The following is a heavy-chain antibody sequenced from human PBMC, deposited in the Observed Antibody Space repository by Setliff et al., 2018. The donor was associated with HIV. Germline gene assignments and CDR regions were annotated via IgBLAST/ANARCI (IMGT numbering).Heavy chain of an antibody. Sequence: HPGGSLRLSCAASGFTFSSHWMSWVRQAPGKGLEWVANIKQDESEEWYADSVKGRFTISRDNAKSTLDLQMNSLRVEDTAVYFCASDGSLPDYWGQGALVTVSS. D-gene: IGHD5-12*01. V-gene: IGHV3-7*01. CDR3: ASDGSLPDY. CDR1: GFTFSSHW. J-gene: IGHJ4*02. CDR2: IKQDESEE.